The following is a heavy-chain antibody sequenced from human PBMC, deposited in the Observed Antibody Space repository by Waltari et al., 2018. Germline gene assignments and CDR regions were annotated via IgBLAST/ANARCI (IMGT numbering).Heavy chain of an antibody. V-gene: IGHV1-69-2*01. Sequence: EVQLVQSGAEVTKPGATVKISCKVFGYTFTDYYMHWVQQAPGKGLEWMGLVDPEDGETIYAEKFQGRVTITADTSTDTAYMELSSLRSEDTAVYYCATESGIAAAGIPKDAFDIWGQGTMVTVSS. D-gene: IGHD6-13*01. CDR2: VDPEDGET. CDR1: GYTFTDYY. CDR3: ATESGIAAAGIPKDAFDI. J-gene: IGHJ3*02.